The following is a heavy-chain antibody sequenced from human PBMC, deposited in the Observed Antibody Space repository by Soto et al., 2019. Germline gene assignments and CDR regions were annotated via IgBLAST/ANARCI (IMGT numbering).Heavy chain of an antibody. CDR3: ARRRWVGYRVLINDY. CDR1: GGSISSSSYY. V-gene: IGHV4-39*01. CDR2: IYYSGST. Sequence: QLQLQESGPGLVKPSETLSLTCTVSGGSISSSSYYWGWIRQPPGKGLEWIGSIYYSGSTYYNPSLKSRVTISVDTSKNQFSLKLSSVTAADTAVYYCARRRWVGYRVLINDYWGQGTLVTVSS. D-gene: IGHD5-12*01. J-gene: IGHJ4*02.